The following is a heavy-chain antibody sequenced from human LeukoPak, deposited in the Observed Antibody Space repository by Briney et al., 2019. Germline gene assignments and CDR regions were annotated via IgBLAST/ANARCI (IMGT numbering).Heavy chain of an antibody. CDR1: GGSISSGGYY. Sequence: PSETLSLTCTVSGGSISSGGYYWSWIRQPPGKGLEWIGYIYHSGSTYYNPSLKSRVTISVDRSKNQFSLKLSSVTAADTAVYYCARFTLKYWYFDLWGRGTLVTVSS. D-gene: IGHD3-22*01. V-gene: IGHV4-30-2*01. J-gene: IGHJ2*01. CDR2: IYHSGST. CDR3: ARFTLKYWYFDL.